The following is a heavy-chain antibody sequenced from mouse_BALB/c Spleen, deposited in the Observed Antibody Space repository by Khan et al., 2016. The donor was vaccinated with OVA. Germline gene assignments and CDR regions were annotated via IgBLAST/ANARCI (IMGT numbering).Heavy chain of an antibody. J-gene: IGHJ1*01. CDR2: IYPGGGYT. CDR1: GYTFTNYW. CDR3: ARWSTWYFDV. V-gene: IGHV1-63*01. Sequence: QVQLQQSGAELVRPGTSVKISCKTSGYTFTNYWLGWAKQRPGHGLEWIGDIYPGGGYTNYNEKFKGKATLTADTSSSTAYMQLSSLTSEDSAVYFCARWSTWYFDVWGAGTTVTVSS.